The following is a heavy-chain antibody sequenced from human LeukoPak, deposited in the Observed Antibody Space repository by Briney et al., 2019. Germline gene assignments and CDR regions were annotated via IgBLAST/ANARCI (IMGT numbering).Heavy chain of an antibody. CDR1: GGSISSSSYY. CDR2: IYYSGST. V-gene: IGHV4-39*01. CDR3: ASQKGRIAVAEV. J-gene: IGHJ4*02. Sequence: SETLSLTCTVSGGSISSSSYYWGWIRPPPGKGLEWIGSIYYSGSTYYNPSLKSRVTISVDTSKNQFSLKLSSVTAADTAVYYCASQKGRIAVAEVWGQGTLVTVSS. D-gene: IGHD6-19*01.